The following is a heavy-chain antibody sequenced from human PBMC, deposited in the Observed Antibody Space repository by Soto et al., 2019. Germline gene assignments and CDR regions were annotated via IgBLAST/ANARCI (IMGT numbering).Heavy chain of an antibody. CDR3: ARDFGSAYYDFWSGSPLASLWFDP. CDR1: GYTFTSYG. J-gene: IGHJ5*02. Sequence: GASVKVSCKASGYTFTSYGISWVRQAPGQGLEWMGWISAYNGNTNYAQKLQGRVTMTTDTSTSTAYMELRSLRSDDTAVYYCARDFGSAYYDFWSGSPLASLWFDPWGQGTLVTVSS. D-gene: IGHD3-3*01. V-gene: IGHV1-18*01. CDR2: ISAYNGNT.